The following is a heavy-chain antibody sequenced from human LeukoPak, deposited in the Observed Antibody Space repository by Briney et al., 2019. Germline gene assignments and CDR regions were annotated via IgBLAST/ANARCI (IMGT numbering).Heavy chain of an antibody. Sequence: SETLSLTCTVSGGSISTYYWSWIRQSAGKGLEWIGRIFSSGSTNYNPSLKSRVTMSVDTSKNQFSLKLSSVTAADTAVYYCARDERQGGGSYEWFGPWGQGTLVTVSS. J-gene: IGHJ5*02. D-gene: IGHD2-15*01. CDR1: GGSISTYY. V-gene: IGHV4-4*07. CDR2: IFSSGST. CDR3: ARDERQGGGSYEWFGP.